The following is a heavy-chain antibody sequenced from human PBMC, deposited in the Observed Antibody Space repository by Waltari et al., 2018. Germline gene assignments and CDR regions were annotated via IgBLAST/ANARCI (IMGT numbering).Heavy chain of an antibody. J-gene: IGHJ4*02. CDR2: ISWDGGST. Sequence: EVQLVESGGVVVQPGGSLRLSCAASGFTFDDYAMHWVRQAPGKGLEWVSLISWDGGSTYYADSVKGRFTISRDNSKNSLYLQMNSLRAEDTALYYCAKDRGTSGSYGDYFDYWGQGTLVTVSS. CDR1: GFTFDDYA. D-gene: IGHD1-26*01. V-gene: IGHV3-43D*03. CDR3: AKDRGTSGSYGDYFDY.